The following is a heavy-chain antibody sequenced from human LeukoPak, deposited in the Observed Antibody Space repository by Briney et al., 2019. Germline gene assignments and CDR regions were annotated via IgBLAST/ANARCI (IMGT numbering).Heavy chain of an antibody. CDR3: AKGSSGYFADL. CDR2: ISNDGGGI. D-gene: IGHD6-19*01. J-gene: IGHJ5*02. Sequence: GGSLRLSCAASGFIFNNYGLIWVRQAPGKGLEWVSAISNDGGGIQYAAFVEGRFTISRDNPKKTLFLHMSSLRAEDTALYYCAKGSSGYFADLWGQGTLVTVSS. CDR1: GFIFNNYG. V-gene: IGHV3-23*01.